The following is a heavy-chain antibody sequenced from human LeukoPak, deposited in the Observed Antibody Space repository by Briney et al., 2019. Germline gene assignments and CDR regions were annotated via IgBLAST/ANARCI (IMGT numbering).Heavy chain of an antibody. CDR2: IRPDGSDQ. D-gene: IGHD1-14*01. V-gene: IGHV3-7*01. Sequence: GGSLRLSCAASGFTFSSYAMSWVRQAPGKGLEWVANIRPDGSDQYYVDSVKGRFTISRDNAKNSLFLQMISLRADDTAVYYCARNRRCDSWGQGTLVTVSS. CDR3: ARNRRCDS. J-gene: IGHJ4*02. CDR1: GFTFSSYA.